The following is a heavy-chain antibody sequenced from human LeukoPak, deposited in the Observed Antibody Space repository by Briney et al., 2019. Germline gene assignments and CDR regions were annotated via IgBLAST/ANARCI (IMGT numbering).Heavy chain of an antibody. J-gene: IGHJ4*02. CDR2: INHSGST. CDR1: GGSFSGYY. V-gene: IGHV4-34*01. D-gene: IGHD1-26*01. Sequence: KASETLSLTCAVYGGSFSGYYWSWIRQPPGKGLEWIGEINHSGSTNYNPSLKSRVAISVDTSKNQFSLKLSSVTAADTAVYYCASRVGYFDYWGQGTLVTVSS. CDR3: ASRVGYFDY.